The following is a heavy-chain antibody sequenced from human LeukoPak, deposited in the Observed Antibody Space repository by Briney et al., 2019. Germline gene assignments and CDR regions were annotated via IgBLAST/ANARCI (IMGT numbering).Heavy chain of an antibody. CDR2: INHSGST. J-gene: IGHJ4*02. Sequence: SETLSLTCAVYGGSFSGYYWSWIRQPPGKGLEWIGEINHSGSTNYNPSLKSRVTISVDTSKNQFSLKLSSVTAADTAVYYCARVVARYYDFWCGLYYFDYWGQGTLVTVSS. D-gene: IGHD3-3*01. CDR1: GGSFSGYY. V-gene: IGHV4-34*01. CDR3: ARVVARYYDFWCGLYYFDY.